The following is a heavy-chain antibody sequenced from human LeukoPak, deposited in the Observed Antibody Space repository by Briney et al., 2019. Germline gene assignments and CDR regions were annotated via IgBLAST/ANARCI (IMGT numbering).Heavy chain of an antibody. CDR3: ARGRDIVVVPAKVGGWFDP. CDR2: INHSGST. D-gene: IGHD2-2*01. J-gene: IGHJ5*02. CDR1: GGSFSGYY. V-gene: IGHV4-34*01. Sequence: PSETLSLTSAVYGGSFSGYYWSWIRQPPRKGLEWIGEINHSGSTNYNPSLKSRVTISVDTSKNQFSLKLSSVTAADTAVYYCARGRDIVVVPAKVGGWFDPWGQGTLVTVSS.